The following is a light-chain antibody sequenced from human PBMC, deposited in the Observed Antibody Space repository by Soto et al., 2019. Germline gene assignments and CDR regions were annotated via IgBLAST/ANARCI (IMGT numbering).Light chain of an antibody. J-gene: IGKJ1*01. CDR2: LGS. CDR1: QSLLHSNGYNY. Sequence: DIVMTQSPLSLPVTPGEPASISCRSSQSLLHSNGYNYLDWYLQKPGQSPQLLIYLGSNRASGVPDGFSGSGSGTDFTRKISRVEAEDVGVYYCMQALQTPPTFGQGTKVEIK. CDR3: MQALQTPPT. V-gene: IGKV2-28*01.